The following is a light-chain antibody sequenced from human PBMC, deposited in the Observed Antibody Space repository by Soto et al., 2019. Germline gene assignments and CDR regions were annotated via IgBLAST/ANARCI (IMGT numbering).Light chain of an antibody. CDR1: QSVSSSY. Sequence: EIVFTQSPGPLSLSPGEKATLSCRASQSVSSSYLAWYQQKPGQAPRLLIYGASSRATGIPDRFSGSGSGTDFTLTISRLEPEDFAVYYCQPYGSSPMVTFGPGT. CDR3: QPYGSSPMVT. V-gene: IGKV3-20*01. J-gene: IGKJ3*01. CDR2: GAS.